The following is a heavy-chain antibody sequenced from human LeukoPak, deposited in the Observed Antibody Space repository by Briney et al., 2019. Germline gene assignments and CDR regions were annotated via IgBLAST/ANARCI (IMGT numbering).Heavy chain of an antibody. CDR1: GYTFTSYG. CDR2: ISAYNGNT. D-gene: IGHD3-9*01. J-gene: IGHJ6*02. CDR3: ARDGDVLRYFDWLSHYYYYGMDV. Sequence: GASVKVSCKASGYTFTSYGISWVRQAPGQGLEWMGWISAYNGNTNYAQKLQGRVTMTPDTSTSTAYMELRSLRSDDTAVYYCARDGDVLRYFDWLSHYYYYGMDVWGQGTTVTVSS. V-gene: IGHV1-18*01.